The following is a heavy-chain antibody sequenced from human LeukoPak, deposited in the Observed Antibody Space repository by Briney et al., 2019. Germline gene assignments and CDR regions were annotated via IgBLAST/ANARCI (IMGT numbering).Heavy chain of an antibody. CDR1: GGSFSGYY. J-gene: IGHJ4*02. CDR2: INHSGST. CDR3: ARGRGIAVAGRTKNFGD. Sequence: SETLSLTCAVYGGSFSGYYWSWIRQPPGKGLEWIGEINHSGSTNYNPSLKSRVTISVVTSKNQFSLKLSSVTAADAAVYYCARGRGIAVAGRTKNFGDWGQGTLVTVSS. D-gene: IGHD6-19*01. V-gene: IGHV4-34*01.